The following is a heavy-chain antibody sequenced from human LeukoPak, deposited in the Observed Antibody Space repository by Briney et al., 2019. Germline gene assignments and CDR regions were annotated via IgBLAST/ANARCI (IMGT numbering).Heavy chain of an antibody. J-gene: IGHJ4*02. CDR1: GGSFSGYY. CDR2: INHSGST. Sequence: SETLPLTCAVYGGSFSGYYWSWIRQPPGKGLEWIGEINHSGSTNYNPFLKSRVTISVDTSKNQFSLKLSSVTAADTAVYYCARGDSSGYPFDYWGQGTLVTVSS. CDR3: ARGDSSGYPFDY. D-gene: IGHD3-22*01. V-gene: IGHV4-34*01.